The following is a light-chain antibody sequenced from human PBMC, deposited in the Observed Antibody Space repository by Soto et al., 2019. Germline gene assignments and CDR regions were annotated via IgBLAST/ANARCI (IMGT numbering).Light chain of an antibody. CDR3: SSYTSKSSLI. V-gene: IGLV2-14*01. Sequence: QSALTQPASVSGSPGQSSTISCAGTMRDVGAYNLVSWYQQHPGRAPQLIIYEVRNRPSGISFRFSGSKSGITASLTISGLQAEDEADYYCSSYTSKSSLIFGGGTKLTVL. CDR2: EVR. CDR1: MRDVGAYNL. J-gene: IGLJ2*01.